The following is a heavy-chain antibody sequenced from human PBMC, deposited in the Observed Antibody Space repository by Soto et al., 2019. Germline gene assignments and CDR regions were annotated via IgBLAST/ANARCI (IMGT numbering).Heavy chain of an antibody. CDR3: ARGGDHSDHRRYFPL. V-gene: IGHV4-31*03. Sequence: QVQLQESGPGLVKPSQTLSLTCTVSGGSISSGAYYWSWIRQHPGKGLEWIGYTYYSGSTYYNPSLKSRVAISVDTSKSQFSLKLNSMTAADTAVYYCARGGDHSDHRRYFPLWGQGTLVTVSS. J-gene: IGHJ1*01. CDR1: GGSISSGAYY. CDR2: TYYSGST. D-gene: IGHD2-21*02.